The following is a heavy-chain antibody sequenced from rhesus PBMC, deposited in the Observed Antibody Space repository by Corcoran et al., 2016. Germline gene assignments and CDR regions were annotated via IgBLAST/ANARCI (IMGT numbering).Heavy chain of an antibody. D-gene: IGHD6-25*01. V-gene: IGHV3-201*01. CDR1: GFTFDDYA. CDR3: ARESFPGIAAAGNFDY. CDR2: IMWSGCST. J-gene: IGHJ4*01. Sequence: EVQLVESGGGVVQPGGSLRLSCAASGFTFDDYAMHWVRQAPGKGLEWVFGIMWSGCSTYYSDSVKGQFTISRDNAKNSLYLQMGSLRAEDTALYYCARESFPGIAAAGNFDYWGQGVLVTVSS.